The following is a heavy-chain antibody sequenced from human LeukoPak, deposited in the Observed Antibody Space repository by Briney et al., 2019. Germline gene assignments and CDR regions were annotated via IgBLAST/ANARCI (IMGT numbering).Heavy chain of an antibody. D-gene: IGHD2-15*01. J-gene: IGHJ5*02. CDR1: GGSISSYY. Sequence: SETLSLTCTVSGGSISSYYWSWIRQPPGKGLEWIGYIYYSGSTNYNPSLKSRVTISVDTSKNQFSLKLSSVTAADTAVYFCARADKHCSGEICYSGWFDPWGQGTLVTVSS. CDR3: ARADKHCSGEICYSGWFDP. CDR2: IYYSGST. V-gene: IGHV4-59*01.